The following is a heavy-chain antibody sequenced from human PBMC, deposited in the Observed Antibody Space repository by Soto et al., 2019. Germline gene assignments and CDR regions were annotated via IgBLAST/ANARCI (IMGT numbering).Heavy chain of an antibody. CDR2: IYYSGST. V-gene: IGHV4-31*03. CDR3: AIARDTIFGVAGNNWFDP. CDR1: GGSISSGGYY. J-gene: IGHJ5*02. Sequence: SETLSLTCTVSGGSISSGGYYWSWIRQHPGKGLEWIGYIYYSGSTYYNPSLKSRVTISVDTSKNQFSLKLSSVTAADTAVYYCAIARDTIFGVAGNNWFDPWGQGTLVTVSS. D-gene: IGHD3-3*01.